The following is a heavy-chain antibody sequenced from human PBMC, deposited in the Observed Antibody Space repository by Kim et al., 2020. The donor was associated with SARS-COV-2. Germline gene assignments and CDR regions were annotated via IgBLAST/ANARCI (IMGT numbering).Heavy chain of an antibody. V-gene: IGHV1-46*01. Sequence: ASVKVSCKASGYTFTSYYMHWVRQAPGQGLEWMGIINPSGGSTSYAQKFQGRVTMTRDTSTSTVYMELSSLRSEDTAVYYCARLTATITQLGPVNDAFDIWGQGTMVTVSS. CDR1: GYTFTSYY. D-gene: IGHD5-12*01. CDR2: INPSGGST. J-gene: IGHJ3*02. CDR3: ARLTATITQLGPVNDAFDI.